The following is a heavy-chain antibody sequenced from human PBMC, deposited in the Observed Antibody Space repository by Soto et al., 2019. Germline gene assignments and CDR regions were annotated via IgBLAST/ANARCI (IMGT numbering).Heavy chain of an antibody. Sequence: SETLPRTCTVSGASIITDNYFWGWIRQSPRRGLELIGSISYSGRTYDNPSLQSRVTISIDASKNQFSLKLTSVTTADTAVYYCARRRASDYGGNHHPYYFDRWGQGALVTVSS. CDR1: GASIITDNYF. J-gene: IGHJ4*02. CDR3: ARRRASDYGGNHHPYYFDR. CDR2: ISYSGRT. D-gene: IGHD4-17*01. V-gene: IGHV4-39*01.